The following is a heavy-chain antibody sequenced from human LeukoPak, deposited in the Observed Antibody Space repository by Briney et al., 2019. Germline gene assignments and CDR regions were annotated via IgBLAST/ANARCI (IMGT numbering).Heavy chain of an antibody. Sequence: KPSETLSITCAVYGGSFSGYYWSWIRQPPGKGLEWIGEINHSGSTNYNPSLKSRVTISVDTSKNQFSLKLSSVTAADTAVYYCARGGYSGYEYSFDYWGQGTLVTVSS. D-gene: IGHD5-12*01. CDR3: ARGGYSGYEYSFDY. CDR1: GGSFSGYY. CDR2: INHSGST. J-gene: IGHJ4*02. V-gene: IGHV4-34*01.